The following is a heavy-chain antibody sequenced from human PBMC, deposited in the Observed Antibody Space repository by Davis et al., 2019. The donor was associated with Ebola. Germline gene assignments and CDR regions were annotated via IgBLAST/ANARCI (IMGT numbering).Heavy chain of an antibody. Sequence: ETLSLTCTVSGGSISSYYWNWVRQAPGKGLEWVASINGDGSAKQYVDSVEGRFTISRDNAKTSVNLQMNSLRAEDTAVYYCARGEYNYNYNWFDPWGQGTLVTVSS. CDR3: ARGEYNYNYNWFDP. CDR2: INGDGSAK. CDR1: GGSISSYY. V-gene: IGHV3-7*01. J-gene: IGHJ5*02. D-gene: IGHD5-18*01.